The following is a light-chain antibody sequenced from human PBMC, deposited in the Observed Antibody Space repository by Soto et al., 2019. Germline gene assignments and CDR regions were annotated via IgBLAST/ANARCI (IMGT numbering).Light chain of an antibody. CDR3: QKYNSAPNT. Sequence: DVQMTQSPSSLSASVGDRVTITCRASRDISSSLAWNKQKPGKVPKLLIYAASTLHAGVQSRFSGSRSGTFFMLTINSLQPEDVAIYYWQKYNSAPNTFGRGIRLEIK. J-gene: IGKJ2*01. CDR1: RDISSS. CDR2: AAS. V-gene: IGKV1-27*01.